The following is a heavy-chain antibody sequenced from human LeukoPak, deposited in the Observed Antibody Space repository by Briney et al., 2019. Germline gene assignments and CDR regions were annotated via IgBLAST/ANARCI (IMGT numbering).Heavy chain of an antibody. D-gene: IGHD6-19*01. CDR2: INPNSGGT. Sequence: ASVKVSCKASGYTFTGYYMHWVRQAPGQGLEWMGWINPNSGGTNYAQKFQGWVTMTRDTSISTAYMELSRLRSDDTAVYYCARGGASSGWPGASYYYYGMDVWGQGTTVTVSS. CDR3: ARGGASSGWPGASYYYYGMDV. V-gene: IGHV1-2*04. CDR1: GYTFTGYY. J-gene: IGHJ6*02.